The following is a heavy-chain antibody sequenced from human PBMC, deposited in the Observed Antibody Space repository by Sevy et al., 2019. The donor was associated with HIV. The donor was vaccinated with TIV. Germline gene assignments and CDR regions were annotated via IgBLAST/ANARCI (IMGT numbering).Heavy chain of an antibody. CDR3: AKEVPYYDFWSGYYDGWFDR. Sequence: GGSLRLSCAASGFTFSSYGMHWVRQAPGKGLEWVAVISYDGSNKYDADSVKGRFTISRDNSKNTLYLQMNSLRAEDTAVYYCAKEVPYYDFWSGYYDGWFDRWGQRTLVTVSS. CDR2: ISYDGSNK. D-gene: IGHD3-3*01. CDR1: GFTFSSYG. V-gene: IGHV3-30*18. J-gene: IGHJ5*02.